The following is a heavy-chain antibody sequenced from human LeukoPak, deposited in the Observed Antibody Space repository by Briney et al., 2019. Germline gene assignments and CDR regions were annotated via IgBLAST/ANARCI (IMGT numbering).Heavy chain of an antibody. J-gene: IGHJ4*02. D-gene: IGHD1-7*01. CDR1: GYTFTGYY. CDR2: INPNSGGT. CDR3: ARPRGTGTTYLDY. V-gene: IGHV1-2*06. Sequence: ASVKVSCKASGYTFTGYYMHWVRQAPGQGLEWMGRINPNSGGTNYAQKFQGRVTITTDESTSTAYMELSSLRSEDTAVYYCARPRGTGTTYLDYWGQGTLVTVSS.